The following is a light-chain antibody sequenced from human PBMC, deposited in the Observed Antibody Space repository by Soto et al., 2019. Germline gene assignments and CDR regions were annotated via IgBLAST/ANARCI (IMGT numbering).Light chain of an antibody. CDR2: KAS. CDR1: QSISTW. J-gene: IGKJ1*01. CDR3: QQYYSFPWT. V-gene: IGKV1-5*03. Sequence: DIQMTQSPSTLSAVVGDRVTISCRASQSISTWLAWYQQKPGKAPKPLIYKASNLESGVPSRFSGSGSGTEFTLTFNSLQVDDFATYYCQQYYSFPWTFGQGTRVEIK.